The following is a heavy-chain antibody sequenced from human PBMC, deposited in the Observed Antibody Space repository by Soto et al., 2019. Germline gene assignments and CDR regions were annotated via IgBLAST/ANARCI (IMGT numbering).Heavy chain of an antibody. D-gene: IGHD3-10*01. CDR1: GFTFSGYS. Sequence: GGSLRLSCAASGFTFSGYSMSWVRQAPGKGLEWISYINSGSSAIQYADSVKGRFSISRDNGKNSLYLQMSSLRVEDTAVYYCARVVSGSGAWLDYWGPGTLVTVS. V-gene: IGHV3-48*01. CDR2: INSGSSAI. CDR3: ARVVSGSGAWLDY. J-gene: IGHJ4*02.